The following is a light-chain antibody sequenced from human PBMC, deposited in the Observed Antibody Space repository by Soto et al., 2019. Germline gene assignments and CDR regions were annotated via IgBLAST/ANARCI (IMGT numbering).Light chain of an antibody. Sequence: QSVLTQPPSASGTPGQRVTISCSGRNSNIGSNYVYWYQQHPDKAPKLLIYEVSNRPSGVSHRFSGSKSGDTASLTISGLQAEDEADYYCASYTGITTLYVLFGGGTKLTVL. CDR1: NSNIGSNY. CDR2: EVS. V-gene: IGLV2-14*01. CDR3: ASYTGITTLYVL. J-gene: IGLJ2*01.